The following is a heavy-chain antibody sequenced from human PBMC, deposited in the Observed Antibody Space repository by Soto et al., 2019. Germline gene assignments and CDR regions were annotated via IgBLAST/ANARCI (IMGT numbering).Heavy chain of an antibody. CDR2: IKPKSEGETS. CDR1: RFNFSAAW. CDR3: ATVPYSLGPT. D-gene: IGHD1-26*01. J-gene: IGHJ4*02. V-gene: IGHV3-15*07. Sequence: GALRLSCVASRFNFSAAWLNWIRQAPGKGLEWVGRIKPKSEGETSDYTAPVRGRFTISRDDSQNTLHLQMDSLKTEDTAVYYCATVPYSLGPTWGLGVLVTVSS.